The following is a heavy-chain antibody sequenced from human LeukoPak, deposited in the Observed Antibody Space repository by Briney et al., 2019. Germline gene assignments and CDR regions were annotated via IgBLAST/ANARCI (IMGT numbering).Heavy chain of an antibody. V-gene: IGHV4-34*01. CDR3: AARDGYSFDY. CDR1: GGSINGYY. J-gene: IGHJ4*02. CDR2: INHSGST. Sequence: PSETLSLTCTVSGGSINGYYWSWIRQPPGKGLEWIGEINHSGSTNYNPSLKSRVTISVDTSKNQFSLKLSSVTAADTAVYYCAARDGYSFDYWGQGTLVTVSS. D-gene: IGHD5-12*01.